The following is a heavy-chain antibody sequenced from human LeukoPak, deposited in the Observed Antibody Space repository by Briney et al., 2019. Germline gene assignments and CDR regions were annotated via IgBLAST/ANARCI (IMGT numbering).Heavy chain of an antibody. CDR2: ISAYNGNT. Sequence: ASVKVSCKASGYTFTNYYMHWVRQAPGQGLEWMGWISAYNGNTNYAQKLQGRVTMTTDTSTSTAYMELRSLRSDDTAVYYCASAELGIAAALDAFDIWGQGTMVTVSS. V-gene: IGHV1-18*04. J-gene: IGHJ3*02. CDR1: GYTFTNYY. CDR3: ASAELGIAAALDAFDI. D-gene: IGHD6-13*01.